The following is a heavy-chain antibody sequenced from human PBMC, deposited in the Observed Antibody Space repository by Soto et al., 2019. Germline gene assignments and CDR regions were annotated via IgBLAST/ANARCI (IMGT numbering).Heavy chain of an antibody. CDR1: GFTFGTYG. CDR2: ISDVAINK. Sequence: SLRLSCAASGFTFGTYGMHWVRQAPGKGLEWVAMISDVAINKYYGDSVKGRFTISRDNSKNKLFLQMSSLRADDTGVYYCTRRRVVGANPIDYWGQGTLVTVSS. CDR3: TRRRVVGANPIDY. J-gene: IGHJ4*02. V-gene: IGHV3-30*03. D-gene: IGHD1-26*01.